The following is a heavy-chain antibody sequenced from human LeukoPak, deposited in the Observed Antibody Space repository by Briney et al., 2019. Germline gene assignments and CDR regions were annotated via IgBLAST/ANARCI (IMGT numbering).Heavy chain of an antibody. J-gene: IGHJ6*03. CDR2: IYTSGST. V-gene: IGHV4-61*02. D-gene: IGHD5-18*01. Sequence: KTSETLSLTCTVSVGSISSGSYYWSWIRQPAGKGLEWIGRIYTSGSTNYNPSLKSRVTISVDTSKNQFSLKLSSVTAADTAVYYCARDFRYSYGATRVYYYYYYMDVWGKGTTVTVSS. CDR3: ARDFRYSYGATRVYYYYYYMDV. CDR1: VGSISSGSYY.